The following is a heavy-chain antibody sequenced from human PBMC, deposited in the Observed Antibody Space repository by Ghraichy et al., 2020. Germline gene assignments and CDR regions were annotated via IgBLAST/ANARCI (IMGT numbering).Heavy chain of an antibody. CDR2: IYYSGST. CDR1: GGSISSSSYY. J-gene: IGHJ5*02. V-gene: IGHV4-39*01. Sequence: SETLSLTCTVSGGSISSSSYYWGWIRQPPGKGLEWIGSIYYSGSTYYNPSLKSRVTISVDTSKNQFSLKLSSVTAADTAVYYCARHASWAIIAASKNTFDPWGQGTLVTVSS. CDR3: ARHASWAIIAASKNTFDP. D-gene: IGHD6-13*01.